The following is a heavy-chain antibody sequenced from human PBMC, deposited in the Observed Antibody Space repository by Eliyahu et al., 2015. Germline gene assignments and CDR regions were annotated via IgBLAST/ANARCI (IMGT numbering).Heavy chain of an antibody. CDR3: ARGIALRGYFDY. CDR1: GGSFSGXY. CDR2: INHSGST. V-gene: IGHV4-34*01. J-gene: IGHJ4*02. D-gene: IGHD6-13*01. Sequence: QVQLQQWGAGLLKPSETLSLXCAVXGGSFSGXYWSWIRQPPGKGLEWIGEINHSGSTNYNPSLKSRVTISVDTSKNQFSLKLSSVTAADTAVYYCARGIALRGYFDYWGQGTLVTVSS.